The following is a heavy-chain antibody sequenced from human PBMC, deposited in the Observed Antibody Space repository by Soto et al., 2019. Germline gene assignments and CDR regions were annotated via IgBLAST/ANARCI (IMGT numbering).Heavy chain of an antibody. CDR1: GYTFFTYD. CDR3: ARHHGPTTSENWFDP. Sequence: QVHLVQSGVEVKTPGASVKVSCQASGYTFFTYDISWVRQAPGQGLEWMGWISTYSGDTTYAQKFQGRVTMTTATSTTTAYLELRSLRSDDTAVYYCARHHGPTTSENWFDPWGQGTLVTVSS. D-gene: IGHD5-12*01. CDR2: ISTYSGDT. V-gene: IGHV1-18*01. J-gene: IGHJ5*02.